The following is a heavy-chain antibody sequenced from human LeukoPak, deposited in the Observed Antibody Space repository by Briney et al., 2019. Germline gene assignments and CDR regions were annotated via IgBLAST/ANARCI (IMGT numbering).Heavy chain of an antibody. CDR1: GFTFSDYY. Sequence: GGSLRLSCAASGFTFSDYYMSWIRQAPGKGLEWVSYISSSGSTIYYADSVKGRFTISRDNAKNSLYLQMNSLRAEDTAVYYCARDHRGGYNSAYYYYMDVWGKGTTVTISS. CDR3: ARDHRGGYNSAYYYYMDV. V-gene: IGHV3-11*01. CDR2: ISSSGSTI. D-gene: IGHD5-24*01. J-gene: IGHJ6*03.